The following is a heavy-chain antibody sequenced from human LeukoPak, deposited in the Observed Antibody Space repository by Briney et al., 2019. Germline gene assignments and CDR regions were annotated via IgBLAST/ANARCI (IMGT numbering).Heavy chain of an antibody. J-gene: IGHJ3*02. CDR1: GGSVSGTNYY. CDR3: AREGVDTAIIKSRDAFNI. D-gene: IGHD5-18*01. Sequence: PSETLSLTCSVSGGSVSGTNYYWAWIRQPPEKGLEWIGTIYYSGSTYYNVSLKSRVTISVDTSKNQFSLKLSSVTAADTAVYYCAREGVDTAIIKSRDAFNIWGQGTMVTVSS. CDR2: IYYSGST. V-gene: IGHV4-39*07.